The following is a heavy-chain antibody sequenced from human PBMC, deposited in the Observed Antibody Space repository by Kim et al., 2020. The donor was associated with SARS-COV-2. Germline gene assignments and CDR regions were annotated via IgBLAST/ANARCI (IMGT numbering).Heavy chain of an antibody. CDR3: AKDMRACRRNPCYTEKNYMAV. CDR2: ICWGSGSI. Sequence: GGSLRLSCVGSGFNFDEYDMHWVRQAPGKGLEWVAGICWGSGSIGYADSVKGRFTISRDNAKKSLYLRMNSLRAEDTALYYCAKDMRACRRNPCYTEKNYMAVWGKGTPVTVSS. V-gene: IGHV3-9*01. D-gene: IGHD2-2*02. J-gene: IGHJ6*03. CDR1: GFNFDEYD.